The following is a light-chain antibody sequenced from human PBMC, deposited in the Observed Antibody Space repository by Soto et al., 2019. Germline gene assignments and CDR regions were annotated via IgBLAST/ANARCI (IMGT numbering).Light chain of an antibody. CDR1: QGISSY. CDR2: AAS. J-gene: IGKJ5*01. V-gene: IGKV1-9*01. CDR3: QKSSSSPIT. Sequence: DIQLTQSPSFLSAAAGDRGTITCRASQGISSYLAWYQQKPGKAPKLLIYAASTLQSGVPSRFSGSGSGTEFTLTISRLQPEDFATYYCQKSSSSPITFGQGTRLEIK.